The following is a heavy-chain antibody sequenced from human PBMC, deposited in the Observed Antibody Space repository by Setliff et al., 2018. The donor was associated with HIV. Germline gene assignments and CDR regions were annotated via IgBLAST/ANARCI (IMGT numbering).Heavy chain of an antibody. V-gene: IGHV1-18*01. CDR1: GYSFNTYW. Sequence: PGESLKISCQGSGYSFNTYWTGWVRHVPGHGLEWMGWISGDTGDIKYSQRFEGRLTMTTETSTNTAYMELRSLRSDDTAVYYCAIDGLSYNILPGSIAYFHSGMDVWGQGATVTVSS. CDR3: AIDGLSYNILPGSIAYFHSGMDV. J-gene: IGHJ6*02. CDR2: ISGDTGDI. D-gene: IGHD3-9*01.